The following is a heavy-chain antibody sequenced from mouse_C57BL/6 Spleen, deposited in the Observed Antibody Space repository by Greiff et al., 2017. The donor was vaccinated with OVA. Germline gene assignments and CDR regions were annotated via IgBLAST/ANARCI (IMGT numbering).Heavy chain of an antibody. V-gene: IGHV1-18*01. D-gene: IGHD1-1*01. Sequence: EVQLQESGPELVKPGASVKIPCKASGYTFTDYNMDWVKQSHGKSLEWIGDINPNNGGTIYNQKFKGKATLTVDKSSSTAYMELRSLTSEDTAVYYCARRIHYDGSSKGYAMDYWGQGTSVTVSS. CDR3: ARRIHYDGSSKGYAMDY. CDR2: INPNNGGT. CDR1: GYTFTDYN. J-gene: IGHJ4*01.